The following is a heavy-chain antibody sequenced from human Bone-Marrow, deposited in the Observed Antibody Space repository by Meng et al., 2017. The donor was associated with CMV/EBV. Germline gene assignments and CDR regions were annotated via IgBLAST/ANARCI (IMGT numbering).Heavy chain of an antibody. D-gene: IGHD6-13*01. CDR1: GGSISSYY. CDR2: IYYSGST. CDR3: ARGNSSSWYFPPYYYYGMDV. V-gene: IGHV4-59*08. J-gene: IGHJ6*02. Sequence: SETLSLTCKVSGGSISSYYWSWIRQPPGKGLEWIGYIYYSGSTYYNPSLKSRVTISVDTSKNQFSLKLSSVTAADTAVYYCARGNSSSWYFPPYYYYGMDVWGQGTTVTVSS.